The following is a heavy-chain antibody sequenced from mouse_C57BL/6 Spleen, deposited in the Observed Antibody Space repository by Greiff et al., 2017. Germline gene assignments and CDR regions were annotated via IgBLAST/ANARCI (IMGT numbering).Heavy chain of an antibody. V-gene: IGHV4-1*01. CDR2: INPDSSTI. CDR1: GIAFSRYW. D-gene: IGHD2-1*01. J-gene: IGHJ4*01. CDR3: ASGDGNYSLDY. Sequence: EVKLLESGGGLVQPGGSLKLSCAASGIAFSRYWMSWVRRAPGKGLEWIGEINPDSSTINYAPSLKDKFIISRDTAKNTLYLQMSKMRSEDTALYYGASGDGNYSLDYWGQGTSLTVSS.